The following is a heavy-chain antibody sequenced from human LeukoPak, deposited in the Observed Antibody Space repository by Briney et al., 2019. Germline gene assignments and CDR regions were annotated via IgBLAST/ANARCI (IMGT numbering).Heavy chain of an antibody. CDR3: ARDCDYGDYKWNFDY. D-gene: IGHD4-17*01. V-gene: IGHV1-69*04. Sequence: GASVKVSCKASGGTFSSYAISWVRQAPGQGLEWMGRIIPIFGIANYAQKFQGRVTITADRSTSTAYMELSSLRSEDTAVYYCARDCDYGDYKWNFDYWGQGTLVTVSS. CDR1: GGTFSSYA. CDR2: IIPIFGIA. J-gene: IGHJ4*02.